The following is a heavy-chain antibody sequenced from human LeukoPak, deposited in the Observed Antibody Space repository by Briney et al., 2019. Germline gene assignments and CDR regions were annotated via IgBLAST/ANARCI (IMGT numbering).Heavy chain of an antibody. CDR3: ASLGTLGRDY. Sequence: SETLSLTCAVYGGSFSGYYWSWIRQPPGKGLEWIGEINHSGSTNYNPSLKSRVTISVDTSKNQFSLKLSSVTAADTAVYSCASLGTLGRDYWGQGTLVTVSS. J-gene: IGHJ4*02. V-gene: IGHV4-34*01. CDR1: GGSFSGYY. CDR2: INHSGST. D-gene: IGHD1-1*01.